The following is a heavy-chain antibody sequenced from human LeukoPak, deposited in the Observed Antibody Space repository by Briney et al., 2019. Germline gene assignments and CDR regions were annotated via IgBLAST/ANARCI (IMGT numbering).Heavy chain of an antibody. CDR2: ISGSGAYT. J-gene: IGHJ5*02. CDR1: GITLSSYA. CDR3: AKGASSGWLLYWFDP. Sequence: GGSLRLSCAASGITLSSYAMSWVRQAPGKGLEWVSGISGSGAYTYYSDSVKGRFTISRDNSKNTLYLQMNSLRAEDTAVYYCAKGASSGWLLYWFDPWGQGTLVTVAS. D-gene: IGHD6-19*01. V-gene: IGHV3-23*01.